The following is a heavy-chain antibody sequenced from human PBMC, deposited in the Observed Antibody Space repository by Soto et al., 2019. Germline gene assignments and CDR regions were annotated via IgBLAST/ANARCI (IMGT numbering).Heavy chain of an antibody. CDR3: ATNYDSSGYYPT. D-gene: IGHD3-22*01. CDR2: IYYSGST. V-gene: IGHV4-59*12. CDR1: GGSISSYY. J-gene: IGHJ5*02. Sequence: SETLSLTCTVSGGSISSYYWSWIRQPPGKGLEWIGYIYYSGSTYYNPSLKSRVTISVDTSKNQFSLKLSSVTAAYTAVYYCATNYDSSGYYPTWGQGTLVTVSS.